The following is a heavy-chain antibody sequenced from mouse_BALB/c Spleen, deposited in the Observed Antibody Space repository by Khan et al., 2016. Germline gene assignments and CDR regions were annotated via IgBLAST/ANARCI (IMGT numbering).Heavy chain of an antibody. Sequence: EVQLQASGPGLVKPSQSLSLTCTVTGYSITSDYAWNWIRQFPGNKLEWMGYISYSGSTSYNPSLKSRISITRDTSKNQFFLQLNSVTTEDTATYYCARWRRYFDYWGQGTTLPVSS. CDR2: ISYSGST. CDR3: ARWRRYFDY. J-gene: IGHJ2*01. CDR1: GYSITSDYA. V-gene: IGHV3-2*02.